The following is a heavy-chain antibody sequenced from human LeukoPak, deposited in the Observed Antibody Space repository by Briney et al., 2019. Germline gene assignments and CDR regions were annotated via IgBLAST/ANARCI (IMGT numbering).Heavy chain of an antibody. CDR3: ATKQWLAPPPDS. V-gene: IGHV3-48*01. CDR1: GLTFSSYT. Sequence: GGSLRLSCAASGLTFSSYTMNWVRQAPGKGLEWVSYISSSSSTIYYADSVKGRFTISRDNAKNSLYLQMNSLRAEDTAVYYCATKQWLAPPPDSWGQGTPVTVSS. J-gene: IGHJ4*02. D-gene: IGHD6-19*01. CDR2: ISSSSSTI.